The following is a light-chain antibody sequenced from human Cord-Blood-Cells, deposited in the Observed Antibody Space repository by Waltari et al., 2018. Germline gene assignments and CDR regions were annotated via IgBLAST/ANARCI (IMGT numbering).Light chain of an antibody. CDR3: QQYNNWLFT. CDR2: GAS. CDR1: QSVSSN. Sequence: EIVMTQSPATLSVSPGERATLSCRASQSVSSNLAWYQQKPGQAPRLFIYGASTRATGVPARFSGSGSGTEFTLTISSLQSEDFAVYYCQQYNNWLFTFGPGTKVDIK. J-gene: IGKJ3*01. V-gene: IGKV3-15*01.